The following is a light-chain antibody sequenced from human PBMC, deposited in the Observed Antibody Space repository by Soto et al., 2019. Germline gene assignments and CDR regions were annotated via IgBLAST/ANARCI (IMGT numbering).Light chain of an antibody. V-gene: IGLV2-11*01. CDR2: DVG. CDR1: SSDVGGYTY. Sequence: QSVLTQPRSVSGAPGQSVAISCTGTSSDVGGYTYVSWYQQHPGRAPKLMIYDVGKRPSGVPDRFYGSKSGNTASLIISGLQPEDEAYYYCCSYAGSYSLVFGGGTQLTVL. CDR3: CSYAGSYSLV. J-gene: IGLJ2*01.